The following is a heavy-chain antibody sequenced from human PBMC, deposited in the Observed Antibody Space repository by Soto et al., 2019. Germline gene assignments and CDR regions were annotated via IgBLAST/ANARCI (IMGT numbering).Heavy chain of an antibody. CDR3: ARVRKVFGVVPYFDY. V-gene: IGHV4-30-4*01. CDR1: GGSISSGDYY. Sequence: QVQLQESGPGLVKPSQTLSLTCTVSGGSISSGDYYWSWIRQPPGKGLEWIGYIYYSGSTYYNPSLKSRVTISVDMSKNQFSLKLSSVTAADTAVYYCARVRKVFGVVPYFDYWGQGTLVTVSS. D-gene: IGHD3-3*01. J-gene: IGHJ4*02. CDR2: IYYSGST.